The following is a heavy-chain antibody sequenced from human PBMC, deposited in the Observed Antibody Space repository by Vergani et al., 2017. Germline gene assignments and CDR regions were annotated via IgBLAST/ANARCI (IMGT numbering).Heavy chain of an antibody. CDR3: ARTSYYYDSSGYYRNLDFDY. CDR1: GGSISSSSYY. V-gene: IGHV4-39*07. D-gene: IGHD3-22*01. CDR2: IYTSGST. Sequence: QLQLQESGPGLVKPSETLSLTCTVSGGSISSSSYYWGWIRQPPGKGLEWIGSIYTSGSTNYNPSLKSRVTISVDTSKNQFSLKLSSVTAADTAVYYCARTSYYYDSSGYYRNLDFDYWGQGTLVTVSS. J-gene: IGHJ4*02.